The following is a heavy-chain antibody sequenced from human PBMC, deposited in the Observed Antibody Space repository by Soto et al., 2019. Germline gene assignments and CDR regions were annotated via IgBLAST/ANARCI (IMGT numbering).Heavy chain of an antibody. CDR2: INHSGST. V-gene: IGHV4-34*01. D-gene: IGHD2-8*02. CDR3: ARDKITGRFDY. J-gene: IGHJ4*02. Sequence: QVQLQQWGAGLLKPSETLSLTCAVYGGSFSGYYWTWIRQPPGTGLEWIGEINHSGSTNYNPSLKSRVPRSVDTSKNQFSLTLTSVTAADTAVYYCARDKITGRFDYWGQGTLVTVSS. CDR1: GGSFSGYY.